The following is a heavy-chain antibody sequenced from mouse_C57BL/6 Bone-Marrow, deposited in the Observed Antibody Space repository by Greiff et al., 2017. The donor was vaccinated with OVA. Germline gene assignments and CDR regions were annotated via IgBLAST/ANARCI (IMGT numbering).Heavy chain of an antibody. CDR3: ARGSVGSDFYAMDY. CDR1: GFHIKNTY. D-gene: IGHD1-1*01. Sequence: VQLKESVAELVRPGASVQLSCTASGFHIKNTYMHWVKQRPEQGLEWIGRIDPSNDNTKYAQKLQGKATMTADTSSNTAYRQRSSLSSEDTAVDCCARGSVGSDFYAMDYWGQGTSVTVSS. CDR2: IDPSNDNT. J-gene: IGHJ4*01. V-gene: IGHV14-3*01.